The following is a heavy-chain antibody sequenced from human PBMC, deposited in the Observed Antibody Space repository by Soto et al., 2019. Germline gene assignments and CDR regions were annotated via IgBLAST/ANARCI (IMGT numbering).Heavy chain of an antibody. V-gene: IGHV3-23*01. Sequence: GGSLRLSCAASGFTFSSYAMSWVRQAPGKGLEWVSAISGSGGSTYYADSVKGRFTISRDNSKNTLYLQMNSLRAEDTAVYYCAKDLSRGYCSSTSCYGTYYYYGMDVWGQGTTVTVSS. D-gene: IGHD2-2*01. CDR2: ISGSGGST. J-gene: IGHJ6*02. CDR3: AKDLSRGYCSSTSCYGTYYYYGMDV. CDR1: GFTFSSYA.